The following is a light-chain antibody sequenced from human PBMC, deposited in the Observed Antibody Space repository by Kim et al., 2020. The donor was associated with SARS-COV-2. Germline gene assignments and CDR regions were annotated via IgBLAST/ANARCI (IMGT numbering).Light chain of an antibody. CDR3: MQGTHWYT. Sequence: GQPASISCRSSQGLEHRDGNTYLSWFQQRPGQSPRRLFYRVSNRDSGVPDRFNGSGSGTDFTLKISRVEAEDVAVYYCMQGTHWYTFGQGTKLEI. V-gene: IGKV2-30*02. J-gene: IGKJ2*01. CDR2: RVS. CDR1: QGLEHRDGNTY.